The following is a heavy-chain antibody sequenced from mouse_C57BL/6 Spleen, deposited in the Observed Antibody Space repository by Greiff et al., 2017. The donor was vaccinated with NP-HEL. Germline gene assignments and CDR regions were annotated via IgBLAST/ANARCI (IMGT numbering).Heavy chain of an antibody. CDR3: ARRAGLSRYFDV. Sequence: VQLQQPGAELVRPGSSVKLSCKASGYTFTSYWMHWVKQRPIQGLEWIGNIDPSDSETHYNQKFKDKATLTVDKSSSTAYMQLSSLTSEDSAVYYCARRAGLSRYFDVWGTGTTVTVSS. J-gene: IGHJ1*03. V-gene: IGHV1-52*01. CDR2: IDPSDSET. CDR1: GYTFTSYW. D-gene: IGHD1-1*01.